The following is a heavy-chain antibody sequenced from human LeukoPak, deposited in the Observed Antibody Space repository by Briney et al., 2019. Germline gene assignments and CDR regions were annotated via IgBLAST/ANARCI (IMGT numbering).Heavy chain of an antibody. D-gene: IGHD3-22*01. CDR1: GYTFTAYY. Sequence: EASVKVSCKATGYTFTAYYMHWVRQAPGQGLEWMGLINPSGSDTVYAQKFQGRVTMTRDTSISTAYMELSRLRSDDTAVYYCARDNDDSSQFDYWGQGTLVTVSS. V-gene: IGHV1-2*02. CDR3: ARDNDDSSQFDY. CDR2: INPSGSDT. J-gene: IGHJ4*02.